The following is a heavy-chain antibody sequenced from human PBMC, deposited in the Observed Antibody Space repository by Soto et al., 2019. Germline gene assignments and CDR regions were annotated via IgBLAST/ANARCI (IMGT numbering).Heavy chain of an antibody. J-gene: IGHJ6*02. CDR3: ARDGSFGYSSGWRPYYYGMDV. Sequence: GGSLRLSCAASGFTFSSYAMHWVRQAPGKGLEWVAVISYDGSNKYYADSVKGRFTISRDNSTNTLYLQMNSLRAEDTAVYYCARDGSFGYSSGWRPYYYGMDVWGQGTTVTVSS. CDR2: ISYDGSNK. V-gene: IGHV3-30-3*01. CDR1: GFTFSSYA. D-gene: IGHD6-19*01.